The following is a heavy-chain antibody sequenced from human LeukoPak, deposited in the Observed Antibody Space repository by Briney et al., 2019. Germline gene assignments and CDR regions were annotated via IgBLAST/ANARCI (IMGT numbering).Heavy chain of an antibody. CDR3: ARELGSSWYLRWFDP. CDR2: IYYSGST. CDR1: GGSISSSSYY. J-gene: IGHJ5*02. V-gene: IGHV4-39*07. D-gene: IGHD6-13*01. Sequence: PSETLSLTCTVSGGSISSSSYYWGWIRQPPGKGLEWIGSIYYSGSTYYNPSLKSRVTISVDTSKNQFSLKLSSVTAADTAVYYCARELGSSWYLRWFDPWGQGTLVTVSS.